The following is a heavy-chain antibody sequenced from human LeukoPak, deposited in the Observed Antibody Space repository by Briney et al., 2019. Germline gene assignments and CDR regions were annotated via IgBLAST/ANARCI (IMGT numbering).Heavy chain of an antibody. J-gene: IGHJ4*02. Sequence: GGSLRLFCAACGFIFSIYAMSWVRQAREKGVECVSSNSGSGGRTYYAESVKGRFTISRDNSKNTLYLQMNSLRAEDTAVYYCAKDDHGGSGWRDYFDYWGQGTLVTVSS. V-gene: IGHV3-23*01. D-gene: IGHD6-19*01. CDR3: AKDDHGGSGWRDYFDY. CDR2: NSGSGGRT. CDR1: GFIFSIYA.